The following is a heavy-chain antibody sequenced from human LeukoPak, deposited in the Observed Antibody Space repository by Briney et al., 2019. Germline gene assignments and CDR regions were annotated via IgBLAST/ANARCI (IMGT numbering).Heavy chain of an antibody. J-gene: IGHJ5*02. CDR2: INTYNGNT. CDR1: GYTFTGYY. D-gene: IGHD4-23*01. V-gene: IGHV1-18*04. CDR3: ARDRVVTPYNWFDP. Sequence: ASVKVSCKASGYTFTGYYMHWVRQAPGQGLEWMGWINTYNGNTNYAQSLQGRVTMTTDTSTSTAYMDLRSLRSDDTAVYYCARDRVVTPYNWFDPWGQGTLVTVSS.